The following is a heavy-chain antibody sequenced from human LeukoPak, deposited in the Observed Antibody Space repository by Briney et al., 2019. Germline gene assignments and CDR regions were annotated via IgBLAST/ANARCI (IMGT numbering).Heavy chain of an antibody. CDR2: IIPILGIA. D-gene: IGHD2-2*01. Sequence: SVKVSCKASGGTFSSYAISWVPQAPGQGLEWMGRIIPILGIANYAQKFQGRVTITADKSTSTAYMELSSLRSEDTAVYYCATLPPYCSSTSCRRALDYWGQGTLVTVSS. J-gene: IGHJ4*02. V-gene: IGHV1-69*04. CDR1: GGTFSSYA. CDR3: ATLPPYCSSTSCRRALDY.